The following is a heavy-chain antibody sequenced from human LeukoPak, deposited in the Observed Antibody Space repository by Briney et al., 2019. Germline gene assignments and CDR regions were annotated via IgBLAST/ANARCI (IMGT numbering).Heavy chain of an antibody. J-gene: IGHJ6*03. V-gene: IGHV4-39*02. CDR1: GGSISSTSYY. CDR3: ARGRGRTSYGSGSYYNSPSPYMDV. Sequence: SETLSLTCTVSGGSISSTSYYWGWIRQPPGKGLEWIGSIYWRGRTYYNPSLKSRVTISVDTSKNQFSLKVSSVTAADTAVYYCARGRGRTSYGSGSYYNSPSPYMDVWGKGTTVTVSS. D-gene: IGHD3-10*01. CDR2: IYWRGRT.